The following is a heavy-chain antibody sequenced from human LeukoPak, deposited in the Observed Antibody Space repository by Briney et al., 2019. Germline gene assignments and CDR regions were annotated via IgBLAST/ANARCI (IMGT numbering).Heavy chain of an antibody. V-gene: IGHV4-59*01. Sequence: SETLSLTCTVSGGSINNYYWSWIRQPPGQGLEWIGYIYYSGSTKYNPSLKSRVTISVDTSKNQFSLNLRSVTAADTAVYYCAKHLTNAYYDMIWFDPRGQGTLVTVSS. J-gene: IGHJ5*02. CDR3: AKHLTNAYYDMIWFDP. CDR1: GGSINNYY. CDR2: IYYSGST. D-gene: IGHD3-22*01.